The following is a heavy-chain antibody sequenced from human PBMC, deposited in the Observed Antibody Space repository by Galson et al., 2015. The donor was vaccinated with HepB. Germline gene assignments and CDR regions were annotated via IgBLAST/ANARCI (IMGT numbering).Heavy chain of an antibody. CDR2: ITSSGNYI. J-gene: IGHJ6*02. V-gene: IGHV3-21*01. CDR3: AREVATNSHYYYGMDV. CDR1: GFSFSSYG. D-gene: IGHD5-24*01. Sequence: SLRLSCAASGFSFSSYGMNWVRQAPGKGLEWVSLITSSGNYIFYADSVKGRFTISRDNAQNSLYLQMNSLRAEDTAVYYCAREVATNSHYYYGMDVWGQGTTVTVSS.